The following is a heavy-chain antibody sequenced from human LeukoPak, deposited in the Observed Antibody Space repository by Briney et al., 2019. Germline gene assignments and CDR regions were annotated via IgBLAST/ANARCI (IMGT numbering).Heavy chain of an antibody. CDR3: ARENYYDSSGYSEGMDV. J-gene: IGHJ6*02. V-gene: IGHV4-4*07. Sequence: SETLSLTCTVSGGSISDSYLSWIRQPAGKGLEWVGRMYVTGTTNYNPSLRSRVTMSMDTSKNQFSLRLSSVTAADTAVYYCARENYYDSSGYSEGMDVWGQGTTVIVSS. CDR1: GGSISDSY. D-gene: IGHD3-22*01. CDR2: MYVTGTT.